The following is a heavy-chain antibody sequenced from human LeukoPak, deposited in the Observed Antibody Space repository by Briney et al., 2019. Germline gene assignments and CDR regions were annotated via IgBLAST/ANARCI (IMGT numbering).Heavy chain of an antibody. J-gene: IGHJ4*02. CDR1: GFPFSYYG. D-gene: IGHD3-10*01. CDR3: AKTPTSPHYYGPGRGVY. V-gene: IGHV3-30*02. Sequence: GGSLRLSCAASGFPFSYYGMHWVRQAPGKGLEWVAFIRFDGNDKYYADSVKGRFTISRDNSKNTPYLQMNSLRAEDTAVYYCAKTPTSPHYYGPGRGVYWGQGTLVTVSS. CDR2: IRFDGNDK.